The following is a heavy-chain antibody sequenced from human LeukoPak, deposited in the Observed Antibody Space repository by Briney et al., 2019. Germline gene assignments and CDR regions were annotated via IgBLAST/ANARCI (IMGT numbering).Heavy chain of an antibody. V-gene: IGHV3-30*03. CDR1: GFTFSSYS. CDR3: ARAVAEGSGGY. CDR2: ISYDGSNK. Sequence: PGGSLRLSCAASGFTFSSYSMNWVRQAPGKGLEWVAGISYDGSNKYYADSVKGRFTISRDNSKNTLYLQMNSLRAEDTAVYYCARAVAEGSGGYWGQGTLVTVSS. J-gene: IGHJ4*02. D-gene: IGHD6-19*01.